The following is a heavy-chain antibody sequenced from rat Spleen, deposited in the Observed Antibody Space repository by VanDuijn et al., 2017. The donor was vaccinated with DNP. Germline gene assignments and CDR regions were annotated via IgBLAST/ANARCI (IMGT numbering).Heavy chain of an antibody. D-gene: IGHD1-9*01. CDR1: GYSITSNY. V-gene: IGHV3-1*01. CDR3: AREEAYFGYNYLDY. Sequence: EVQLQESGSGLVKPSQSLSLTCSVTGYSITSNYWGWIRKFPGNKMEWIGHISYSGTTSYNPSLKSRISITRDTSKNQLFLQLHSVTTEDTATYYCAREEAYFGYNYLDYWGQGVMVTVSS. CDR2: ISYSGTT. J-gene: IGHJ2*01.